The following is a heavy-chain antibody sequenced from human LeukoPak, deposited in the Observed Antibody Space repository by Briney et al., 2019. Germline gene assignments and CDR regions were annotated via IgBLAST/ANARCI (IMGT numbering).Heavy chain of an antibody. D-gene: IGHD5-18*01. Sequence: SXTLSLTCTVSGGSISSSSYYWGWIRQPPGKGLEWIESIYYSGSTYYNPSLKSRVTISVDTAKNQFSLKLSSVTAADTAVYYCARRLRGYSYGIDYWGQGTLVTVSS. J-gene: IGHJ4*02. CDR2: IYYSGST. V-gene: IGHV4-39*01. CDR1: GGSISSSSYY. CDR3: ARRLRGYSYGIDY.